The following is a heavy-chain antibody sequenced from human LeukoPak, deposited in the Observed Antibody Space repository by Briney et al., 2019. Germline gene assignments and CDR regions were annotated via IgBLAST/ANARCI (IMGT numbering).Heavy chain of an antibody. V-gene: IGHV1-69*01. D-gene: IGHD3-10*01. CDR1: GGTFSSYA. Sequence: GSSVKVSCKASGGTFSSYAINWVRQAPGQGLEWMGGIIPIFGTANYAQKFQGRVTITADESTSTAYMELSSLRSEDTAVYYCARDFRKGITMVRGVIRNWFDPWGQGTLVTVSS. CDR3: ARDFRKGITMVRGVIRNWFDP. J-gene: IGHJ5*02. CDR2: IIPIFGTA.